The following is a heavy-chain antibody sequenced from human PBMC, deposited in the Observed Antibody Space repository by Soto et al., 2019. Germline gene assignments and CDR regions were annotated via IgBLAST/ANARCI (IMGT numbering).Heavy chain of an antibody. D-gene: IGHD3-22*01. CDR3: ASQVTMIVVAFDY. Sequence: PGGSLRLSCAVSGFTFSTYWMSWVRQAPGKGLEWVANINQDGSEKYYVDSVKGRFTTSRDNAKNSLYLQMNSLRAEDTAVYYCASQVTMIVVAFDYWGQGALVTVSS. J-gene: IGHJ4*02. V-gene: IGHV3-7*01. CDR1: GFTFSTYW. CDR2: INQDGSEK.